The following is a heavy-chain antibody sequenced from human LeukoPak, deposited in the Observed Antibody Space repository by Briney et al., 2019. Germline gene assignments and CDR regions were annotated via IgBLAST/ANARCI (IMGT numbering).Heavy chain of an antibody. Sequence: GGFLRLSCAASGFTFDDYAMHWVRQAPGKGLEWVSGISWNSGSIGYADSVKGRFTISRDNAKNSLYLQMNSLRAEDTALYYCAKGTYSSSWSSFFDYWGQGTLVTVSS. V-gene: IGHV3-9*01. CDR2: ISWNSGSI. J-gene: IGHJ4*02. CDR3: AKGTYSSSWSSFFDY. D-gene: IGHD6-13*01. CDR1: GFTFDDYA.